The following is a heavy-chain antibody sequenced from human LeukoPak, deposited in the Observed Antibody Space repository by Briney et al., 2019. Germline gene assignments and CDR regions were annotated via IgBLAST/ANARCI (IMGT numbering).Heavy chain of an antibody. CDR2: INPSGGGT. CDR1: GYTFTSYY. J-gene: IGHJ4*02. Sequence: ASVKVSCKASGYTFTSYYMHWVRQAPGQGLEWMGIINPSGGGTSYAQKFQGRVTMTRDMSTSTVYMELSSLRSEDTAVYYCARGDPVPHRAHSGYDYTGYWGQGTLVTVSS. D-gene: IGHD5-12*01. V-gene: IGHV1-46*01. CDR3: ARGDPVPHRAHSGYDYTGY.